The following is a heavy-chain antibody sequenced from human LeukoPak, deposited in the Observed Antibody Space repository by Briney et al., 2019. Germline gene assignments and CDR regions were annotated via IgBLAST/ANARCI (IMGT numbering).Heavy chain of an antibody. CDR2: TNYRYKWYT. J-gene: IGHJ4*02. V-gene: IGHV6-1*01. Sequence: QTLSLTCAISGDSVTGNSAAWNWNTQSPSRGLKGLRSTNYRYKWYTEYAVCVKSRITINPDTSTNQFSHKLTSVTPDVTAVYYCARDLNSNYYDYWGQGTLVTVSS. CDR3: ARDLNSNYYDY. D-gene: IGHD4-11*01. CDR1: GDSVTGNSAA.